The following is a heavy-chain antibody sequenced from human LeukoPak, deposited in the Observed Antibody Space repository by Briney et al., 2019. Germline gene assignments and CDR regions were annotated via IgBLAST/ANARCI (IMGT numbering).Heavy chain of an antibody. D-gene: IGHD2-15*01. J-gene: IGHJ4*02. Sequence: GGSLRLSCAASGFTFSSYAMSWVRQAPGKGLDWVSAISGSGGKTYFADSVKGRFTISRDNSKNTLYLQMNSLKAEDTAVSYCAREDCSGGSCYGYFDYWGQGTLVTVSS. CDR3: AREDCSGGSCYGYFDY. CDR1: GFTFSSYA. CDR2: ISGSGGKT. V-gene: IGHV3-23*01.